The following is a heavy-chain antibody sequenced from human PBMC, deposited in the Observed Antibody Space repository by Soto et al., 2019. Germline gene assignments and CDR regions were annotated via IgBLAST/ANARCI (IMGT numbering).Heavy chain of an antibody. CDR2: IYYSGST. CDR3: AGSGSYSLDWDY. CDR1: GGSISSYY. D-gene: IGHD1-26*01. Sequence: QVQLQESGPGLVKPSETLSLTCTVSGGSISSYYWSWIRQPPGKGLEWIGYIYYSGSTNYNPSLKSRVTISVDTSKNQFSLKLSSVTAADTAVYYCAGSGSYSLDWDYWGQATLVTVSS. J-gene: IGHJ4*02. V-gene: IGHV4-59*01.